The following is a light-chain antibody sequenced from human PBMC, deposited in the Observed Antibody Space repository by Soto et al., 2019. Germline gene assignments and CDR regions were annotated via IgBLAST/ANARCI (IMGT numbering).Light chain of an antibody. J-gene: IGKJ3*01. Sequence: DIVMTQSPLSLPVTPGEPASISCRSSQSLLHSNGYNYLDWYLKKPGQSPQLLIYLGSNRASGVPDRFSGSGSGTDFTLKISRVEAEDVGVYYCMQALQTSFTFGPG. CDR1: QSLLHSNGYNY. CDR2: LGS. CDR3: MQALQTSFT. V-gene: IGKV2-28*01.